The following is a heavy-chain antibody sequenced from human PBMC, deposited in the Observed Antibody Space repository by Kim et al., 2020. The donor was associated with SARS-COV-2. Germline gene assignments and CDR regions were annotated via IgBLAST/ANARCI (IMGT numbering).Heavy chain of an antibody. CDR1: GGSISSSSYY. CDR2: IYYSGST. D-gene: IGHD5-12*01. Sequence: SETLSLTCTVSGGSISSSSYYWGWIRQPPGKGLEWIGSIYYSGSTYYNPSLKSRVTISVDTSKNQFSLKLSSVTAADTAVYYCARDWFGDGYNYRGGYDAFDIWGQGTMVTVSS. CDR3: ARDWFGDGYNYRGGYDAFDI. J-gene: IGHJ3*02. V-gene: IGHV4-39*07.